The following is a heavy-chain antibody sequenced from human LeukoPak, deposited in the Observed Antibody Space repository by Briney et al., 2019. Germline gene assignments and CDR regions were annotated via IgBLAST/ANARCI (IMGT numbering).Heavy chain of an antibody. CDR3: AREPIDTAMFNY. V-gene: IGHV1-46*01. CDR1: GYTFTSYY. Sequence: ASVKVSCKASGYTFTSYYLHWVRRAPGQGLEWMGIINPSGGSTRYAQKFQGRVTMTRDTSTSTVYMELSSLRSEDTAVYYCAREPIDTAMFNYWGQGTLVTVSS. D-gene: IGHD5-18*01. CDR2: INPSGGST. J-gene: IGHJ4*02.